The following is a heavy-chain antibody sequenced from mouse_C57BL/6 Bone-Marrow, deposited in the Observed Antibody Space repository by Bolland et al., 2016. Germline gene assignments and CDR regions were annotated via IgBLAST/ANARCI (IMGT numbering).Heavy chain of an antibody. J-gene: IGHJ3*01. CDR3: TSIYDGYPMDY. D-gene: IGHD2-3*01. V-gene: IGHV6-6*01. Sequence: YAESVKGRFTISRDDSKSSVYLQMNSLRAEDTGIYYCTSIYDGYPMDYWGQGTLV.